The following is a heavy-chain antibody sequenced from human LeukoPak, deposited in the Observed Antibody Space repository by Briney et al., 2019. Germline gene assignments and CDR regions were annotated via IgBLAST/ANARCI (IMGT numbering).Heavy chain of an antibody. CDR1: GYTFYVYY. CDR2: INPNNGAT. CDR3: ARIRDSSWYDS. V-gene: IGHV1-2*02. D-gene: IGHD4-11*01. J-gene: IGHJ5*01. Sequence: ASVKVSCKASGYTFYVYYMHWVRQAPGQGLEWMGWINPNNGATDYAEKFQGRVTLTRDTSISTAYMELTGLRSDDTDVYYWARIRDSSWYDSGGQGTLVTVSS.